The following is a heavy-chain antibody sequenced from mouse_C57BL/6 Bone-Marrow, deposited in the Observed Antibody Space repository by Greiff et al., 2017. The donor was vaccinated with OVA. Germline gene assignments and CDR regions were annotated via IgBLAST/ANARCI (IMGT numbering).Heavy chain of an antibody. J-gene: IGHJ2*01. V-gene: IGHV5-4*03. D-gene: IGHD1-1*01. CDR2: ISDGGSYT. Sequence: EVKLMESGGGLVKPGGSLKLSCAASGFTFSSYAMSWVRQTPEKRLEWVANISDGGSYTYYPDNVKGRVTISRDNAKNNLYLQMSHLKSEDTAMYYCARGFSTTVVASDDWGQGTTLTVSS. CDR1: GFTFSSYA. CDR3: ARGFSTTVVASDD.